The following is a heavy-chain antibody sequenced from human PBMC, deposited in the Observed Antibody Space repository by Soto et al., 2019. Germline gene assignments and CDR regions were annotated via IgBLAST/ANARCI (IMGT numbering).Heavy chain of an antibody. J-gene: IGHJ4*02. Sequence: GGSLRLSCAASGFTSSGSAMHWVRQASGKGLEWVGRIRSKANSYATAYAASVKGRFTISRDDSKNTAYLQMNSLKTEDTAVYYCTRHYGSGSYDYWGQGTLVTVSS. CDR1: GFTSSGSA. CDR3: TRHYGSGSYDY. CDR2: IRSKANSYAT. D-gene: IGHD3-10*01. V-gene: IGHV3-73*01.